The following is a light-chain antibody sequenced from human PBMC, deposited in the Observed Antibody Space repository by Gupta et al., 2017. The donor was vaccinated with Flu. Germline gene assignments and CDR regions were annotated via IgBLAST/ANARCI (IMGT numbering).Light chain of an antibody. CDR2: GSS. CDR3: QQTYSSPWT. V-gene: IGKV1-39*01. Sequence: GDRVTITCRASQSISFYLNWYQQKPGKVPELLIYGSSSLQSGVPSRFSGSGFGTSFTLTISNLQPEDFATYYCQQTYSSPWTFGQGTKVEMK. J-gene: IGKJ1*01. CDR1: QSISFY.